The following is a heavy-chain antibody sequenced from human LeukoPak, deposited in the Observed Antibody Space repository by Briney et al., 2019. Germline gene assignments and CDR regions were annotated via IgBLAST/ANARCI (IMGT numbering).Heavy chain of an antibody. CDR3: ARRTEGRGEVDP. D-gene: IGHD3/OR15-3a*01. CDR2: IYYSGST. V-gene: IGHV4-38-2*02. J-gene: IGHJ5*02. CDR1: GYSISSAYY. Sequence: SETLSLTCTVSGYSISSAYYWGWIRQPPGKGLEWIGSIYYSGSTYYNPSLKSRVTISVDTSKNQFSLKLSSVTAADTAVYYCARRTEGRGEVDPWGQGTLVTVSS.